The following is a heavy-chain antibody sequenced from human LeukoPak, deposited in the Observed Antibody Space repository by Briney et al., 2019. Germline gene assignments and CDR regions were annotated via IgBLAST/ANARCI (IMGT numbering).Heavy chain of an antibody. D-gene: IGHD3-9*01. Sequence: QTLSLTCNFSGFSLSTSGMCVSWIRQPPGKALEWLARIDWDDDKYYSTSLKTRLTISKDTSKNQVVLTMTNMDPVDTATYYCARIGDYDILTGYYNFDYWGQGTLVTVSS. J-gene: IGHJ4*02. CDR2: IDWDDDK. V-gene: IGHV2-70*11. CDR3: ARIGDYDILTGYYNFDY. CDR1: GFSLSTSGMC.